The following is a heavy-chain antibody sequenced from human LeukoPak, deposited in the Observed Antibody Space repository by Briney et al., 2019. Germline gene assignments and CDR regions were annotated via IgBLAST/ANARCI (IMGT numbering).Heavy chain of an antibody. D-gene: IGHD2-2*01. J-gene: IGHJ5*02. CDR3: ARVYGGDCSSNSCYPNWFDP. CDR1: GYSISSGYY. Sequence: PSETLPLTCTVSGYSISSGYYWGWIRQPPGKGLEWIASIYHSGSTYYNPSLKSRVTISVDTSRNQFSLKLTSVTAADTAVYYCARVYGGDCSSNSCYPNWFDPWGQGTLVTVSS. CDR2: IYHSGST. V-gene: IGHV4-38-2*02.